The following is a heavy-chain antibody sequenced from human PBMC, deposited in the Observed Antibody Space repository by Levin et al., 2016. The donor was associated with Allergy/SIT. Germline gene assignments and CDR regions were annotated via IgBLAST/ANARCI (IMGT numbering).Heavy chain of an antibody. J-gene: IGHJ3*02. CDR2: IIPILGIA. CDR1: GGTFSSYA. D-gene: IGHD3-22*01. CDR3: ARDNGNYDSSGYYYAENAFDI. Sequence: SVKVSCKASGGTFSSYAISWVRQAPGQGLEWMGRIIPILGIANYAQKFQGRVTITADKSTSTAYMELSSLRSEDTAVHYCARDNGNYDSSGYYYAENAFDIWGQGTMVTVSS. V-gene: IGHV1-69*04.